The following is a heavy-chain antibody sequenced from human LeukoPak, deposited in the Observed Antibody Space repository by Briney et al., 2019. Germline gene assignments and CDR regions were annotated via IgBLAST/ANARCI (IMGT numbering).Heavy chain of an antibody. CDR2: IYTSGST. CDR3: AREGYRNWNDSFDY. D-gene: IGHD1-20*01. Sequence: PSQTLSLTCTVSGGSISSGSYYWSWIRQPAGKGLEWIGRIYTSGSTNYNPSLKSRVTISVDTSKNQFSLKLSSVTAADTAVYYCAREGYRNWNDSFDYWGQGTLVTVSS. V-gene: IGHV4-61*02. J-gene: IGHJ4*02. CDR1: GGSISSGSYY.